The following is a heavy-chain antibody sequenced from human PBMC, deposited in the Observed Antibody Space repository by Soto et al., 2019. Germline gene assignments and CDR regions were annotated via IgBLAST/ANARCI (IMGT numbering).Heavy chain of an antibody. J-gene: IGHJ6*02. CDR3: ARGGGGFVPEMDV. D-gene: IGHD3-16*01. CDR2: IIPIFGTA. CDR1: GGTFSNYA. Sequence: EASVKVSCKASGGTFSNYAISWVRQAPGQGLEWMGGIIPIFGTANYAQKFQGRVTITADESTSTAYMELSSLRSEDTAVYYCARGGGGFVPEMDVWGQGTTVTVSS. V-gene: IGHV1-69*13.